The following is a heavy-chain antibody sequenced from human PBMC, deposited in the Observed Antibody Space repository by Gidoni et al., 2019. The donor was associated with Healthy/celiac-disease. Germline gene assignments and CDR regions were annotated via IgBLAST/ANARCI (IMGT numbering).Heavy chain of an antibody. J-gene: IGHJ3*02. D-gene: IGHD6-19*01. CDR3: ARAYSSGWYDAFDI. V-gene: IGHV3-33*01. CDR1: GFPFSSYG. CDR2: IWYDGSNK. Sequence: QVQLVESGGGVVQPGRSLRLSSAASGFPFSSYGLHWVRQAPGKGLEWVAVIWYDGSNKYYADSVKGRFTISRDNSKNTLYLQMNSLRAEDTAVYYCARAYSSGWYDAFDIWGQGTMVTVFS.